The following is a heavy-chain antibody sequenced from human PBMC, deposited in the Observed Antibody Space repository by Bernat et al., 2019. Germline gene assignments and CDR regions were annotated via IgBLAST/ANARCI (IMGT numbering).Heavy chain of an antibody. CDR3: ARDQRDTDAWYLYYYYGMDV. CDR1: GFTFSRYT. Sequence: QVQLVESGGGVVQPGRSLRLSCAASGFTFSRYTIHWVRQAPGKGLEWVAVISYDGTNKYYADAMKGRFTIFRDNSKNALYLQMSSLSGEDTAVYYCARDQRDTDAWYLYYYYGMDVWGQGTPVTVSS. D-gene: IGHD5-18*01. CDR2: ISYDGTNK. J-gene: IGHJ6*02. V-gene: IGHV3-30-3*01.